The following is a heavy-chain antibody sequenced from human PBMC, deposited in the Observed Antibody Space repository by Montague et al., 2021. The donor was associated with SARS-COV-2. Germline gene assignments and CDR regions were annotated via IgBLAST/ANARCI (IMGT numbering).Heavy chain of an antibody. J-gene: IGHJ4*02. D-gene: IGHD2-15*01. V-gene: IGHV4-31*03. CDR3: ARDYSHCSGGSCVFDY. Sequence: TLSLTCTVSGGSISSGGYYWSWIRQHPGKGLEWIGYIYYSGSTYYNPSLKSRVTISVDTSKNQFSLKLSSVTAADTAIYYCARDYSHCSGGSCVFDYWGQGTLVTVSS. CDR1: GGSISSGGYY. CDR2: IYYSGST.